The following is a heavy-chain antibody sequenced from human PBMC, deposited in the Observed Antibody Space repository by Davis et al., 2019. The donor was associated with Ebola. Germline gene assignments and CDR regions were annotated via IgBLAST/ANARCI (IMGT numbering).Heavy chain of an antibody. CDR1: GYTFTSYA. Sequence: ASVKVSCKASGYTFTSYAMNWVRQAPGQGLEWMGWISTYNGNTNYEQKLQGRVSLNIDTSRSTAYMELRSLRSDDTAVYYCARDLGRNYYDTSGDYYFDSWGQGTLVTVSS. CDR3: ARDLGRNYYDTSGDYYFDS. CDR2: ISTYNGNT. V-gene: IGHV1-18*01. D-gene: IGHD3-22*01. J-gene: IGHJ4*02.